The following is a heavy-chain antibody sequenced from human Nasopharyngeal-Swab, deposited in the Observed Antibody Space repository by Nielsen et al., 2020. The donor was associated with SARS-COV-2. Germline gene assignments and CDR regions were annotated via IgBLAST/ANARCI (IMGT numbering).Heavy chain of an antibody. Sequence: GESPKISCAASGFTFSNYAMSWVRQAPGKGLEWVSGITASGANTYHADSVKGRFTISRDNSKNMLYLQMISLRADDTAVYYCAKAYSYGSGSSYATFDSWGQGTLVTVSS. CDR1: GFTFSNYA. CDR3: AKAYSYGSGSSYATFDS. V-gene: IGHV3-23*01. D-gene: IGHD3-10*01. CDR2: ITASGANT. J-gene: IGHJ4*02.